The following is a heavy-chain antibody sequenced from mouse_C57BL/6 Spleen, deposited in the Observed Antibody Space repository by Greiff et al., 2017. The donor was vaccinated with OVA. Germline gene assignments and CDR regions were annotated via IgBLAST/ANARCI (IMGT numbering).Heavy chain of an antibody. CDR2: ISDGGSYT. V-gene: IGHV5-4*03. CDR3: ASDRSWDYFDY. CDR1: GFTFSSYA. D-gene: IGHD4-1*01. J-gene: IGHJ2*01. Sequence: EVKLVESGGGLVKPGGSLKLSCAASGFTFSSYAMSWVRQTPEKRLEWVATISDGGSYTYYPDNVKGRFTISRDNAKNNLYLQMSHLKSEDTAMYYCASDRSWDYFDYWGQGTTLTVSS.